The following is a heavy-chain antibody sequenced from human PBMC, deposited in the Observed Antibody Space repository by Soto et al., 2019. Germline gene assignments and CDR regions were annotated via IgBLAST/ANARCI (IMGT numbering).Heavy chain of an antibody. CDR1: GGSFSGYY. D-gene: IGHD3-10*01. CDR2: INHSGST. J-gene: IGHJ5*02. Sequence: QVQLQQWGAGLLKPSETLSLTCAVYGGSFSGYYLSWIRQPPGKGLEWIGEINHSGSTNYNPSLKSRVTISVDTSKNQFSLKLSSVTAADTAVYYCARDRATMVRGVIPRWFDPWGQGTLVTVSS. CDR3: ARDRATMVRGVIPRWFDP. V-gene: IGHV4-34*01.